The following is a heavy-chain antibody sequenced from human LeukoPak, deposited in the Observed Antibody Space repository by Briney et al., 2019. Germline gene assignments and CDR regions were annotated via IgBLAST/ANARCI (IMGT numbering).Heavy chain of an antibody. J-gene: IGHJ5*02. D-gene: IGHD4-23*01. V-gene: IGHV4-39*01. CDR2: IYYSGST. CDR3: ARRTTVVRRFDP. CDR1: GGSISSSSYY. Sequence: PSETLSLTCTVSGGSISSSSYYWGWIRQPPGKGLEWIGSIYYSGSTYYNPSLNGRVTIFVDTSKNQFSLKLTSMTAADTAVYYCARRTTVVRRFDPWGQGLLVTVSS.